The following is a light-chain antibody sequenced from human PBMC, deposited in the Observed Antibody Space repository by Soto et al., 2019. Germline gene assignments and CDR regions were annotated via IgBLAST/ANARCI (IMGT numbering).Light chain of an antibody. CDR1: QSISNR. CDR2: DAS. Sequence: DIQMTQSPSTLSASVGDRVTITCRASQSISNRLAWYQQKPGKAPKVLIYDASSLESGVPSRFSGGGSGTECILTISSLQPDDFATYYCQHYGGLWTFGQGTKVEIK. V-gene: IGKV1-5*01. J-gene: IGKJ1*01. CDR3: QHYGGLWT.